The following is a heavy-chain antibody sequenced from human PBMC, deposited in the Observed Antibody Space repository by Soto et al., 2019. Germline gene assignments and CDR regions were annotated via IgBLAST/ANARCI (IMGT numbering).Heavy chain of an antibody. CDR2: ISSSSSYT. J-gene: IGHJ4*02. D-gene: IGHD6-13*01. CDR1: GFTFSDYY. CDR3: ARARQQLPGLYYFDY. Sequence: GGSLRLSCAASGFTFSDYYMSWIRQAPGKGLEWVSYISSSSSYTNYADSVKGRFTISRDNAKNSLYLQMNSLRAEDTAVYYCARARQQLPGLYYFDYWGQGTLVTVSS. V-gene: IGHV3-11*06.